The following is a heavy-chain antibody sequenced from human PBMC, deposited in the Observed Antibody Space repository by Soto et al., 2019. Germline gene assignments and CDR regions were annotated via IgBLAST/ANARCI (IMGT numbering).Heavy chain of an antibody. V-gene: IGHV3-30-3*01. J-gene: IGHJ4*02. D-gene: IGHD6-13*01. CDR3: ARDFDIAAAGYYFDY. CDR1: GFTFTTYP. CDR2: ISDDGGDK. Sequence: QVQLVESGGGVVQPGRSLRLSCAASGFTFTTYPMHWVRQAPGKGLEWVAVISDDGGDKHHADSVKGRFTISRDNSKITVYLQMNSLRTEDTAVYYCARDFDIAAAGYYFDYWGQGTLVTVSS.